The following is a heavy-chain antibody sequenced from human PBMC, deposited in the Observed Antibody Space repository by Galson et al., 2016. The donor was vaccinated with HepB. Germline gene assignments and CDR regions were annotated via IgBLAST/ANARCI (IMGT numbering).Heavy chain of an antibody. J-gene: IGHJ5*02. V-gene: IGHV3-30-3*01. CDR1: GFTFSSYA. Sequence: SLRLSCAASGFTFSSYAMHWVRQAPGKGLEWVAVISYDGNNIYYGDSVKGRFTISRDNSRSTLSLQMNTLRPEDTAVYYCARGGVRFCRVTCCDAGTVWFHPRGQATQVTVSS. CDR3: ARGGVRFCRVTCCDAGTVWFHP. CDR2: ISYDGNNI. D-gene: IGHD2-2*01.